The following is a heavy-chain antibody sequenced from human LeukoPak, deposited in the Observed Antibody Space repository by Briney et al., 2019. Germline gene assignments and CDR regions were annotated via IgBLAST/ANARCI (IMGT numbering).Heavy chain of an antibody. J-gene: IGHJ4*02. CDR1: GGSFSSYY. V-gene: IGHV4-34*01. Sequence: SETLSLTCAVYGGSFSSYYWSWIRQPPGKGLEGIGEITHSGSTNYSPSLTSRVTISVDKSKNQFSLKLSSVTAADTAVYYCARAIAAAPAGGNYFDYWGQGTLVTVSS. CDR3: ARAIAAAPAGGNYFDY. CDR2: ITHSGST. D-gene: IGHD6-13*01.